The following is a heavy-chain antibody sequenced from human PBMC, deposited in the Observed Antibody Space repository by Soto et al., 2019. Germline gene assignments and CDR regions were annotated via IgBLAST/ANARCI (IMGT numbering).Heavy chain of an antibody. Sequence: SETLSLTCAVSSGSISSSNWWSWVRQPPGKGLEWIGEIYHSGSTNYNPSLKSRVTISVDKSKNQFSLKLSSVTAADTAVYYCARDVNYYGSGSYPTRYNWFDPWGQGTLVTVSS. CDR3: ARDVNYYGSGSYPTRYNWFDP. CDR2: IYHSGST. CDR1: SGSISSSNW. J-gene: IGHJ5*02. V-gene: IGHV4-4*02. D-gene: IGHD3-10*01.